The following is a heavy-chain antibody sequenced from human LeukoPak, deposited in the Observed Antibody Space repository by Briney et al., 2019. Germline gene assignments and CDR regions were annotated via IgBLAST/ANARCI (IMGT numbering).Heavy chain of an antibody. CDR3: AKEGTPQVSTWYDL. D-gene: IGHD3-10*01. J-gene: IGHJ5*02. Sequence: GMSLRLSCAASGFTLSTYGMDWVRQAPGKGLEWVAYISTGGGNTNYADSVKGRFIISRDNPRNTLYLKMTILRPQDTAVYYCAKEGTPQVSTWYDLWGQGNPVIVSS. CDR1: GFTLSTYG. CDR2: ISTGGGNT. V-gene: IGHV3-30*18.